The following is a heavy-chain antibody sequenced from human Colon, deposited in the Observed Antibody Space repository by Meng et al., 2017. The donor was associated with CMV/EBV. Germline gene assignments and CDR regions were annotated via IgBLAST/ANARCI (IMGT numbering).Heavy chain of an antibody. Sequence: VPLKGSGPGLGKPSETLSSTCAAPGGSMSSNCWSWIRQPPGKGLEWIGYVCYNGITDYNPSLKSRVTISGETSKNQFSLQVSSVTAADTAMYYCALRGLAAGTFQHWGQGALVTVSS. V-gene: IGHV4-59*01. CDR3: ALRGLAAGTFQH. CDR1: GGSMSSNC. D-gene: IGHD6-13*01. J-gene: IGHJ1*01. CDR2: VCYNGIT.